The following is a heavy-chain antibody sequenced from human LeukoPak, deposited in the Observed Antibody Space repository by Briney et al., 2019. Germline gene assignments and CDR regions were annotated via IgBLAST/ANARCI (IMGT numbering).Heavy chain of an antibody. J-gene: IGHJ4*02. CDR1: GFTFSDYY. V-gene: IGHV3-23*01. CDR3: AITSYYGSGSSSLDY. Sequence: GGSLRLSCAASGFTFSDYYMSWIRQAPGKGLEWVSAISGSGGSTYYADSVKGRFTISRDNSKNTVYLQMNNLGAEDTAVYYCAITSYYGSGSSSLDYWGQGTLVTVSS. D-gene: IGHD3-10*01. CDR2: ISGSGGST.